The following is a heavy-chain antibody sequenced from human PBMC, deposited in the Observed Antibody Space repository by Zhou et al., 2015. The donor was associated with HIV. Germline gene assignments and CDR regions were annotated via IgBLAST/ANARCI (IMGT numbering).Heavy chain of an antibody. Sequence: QGQLAQSATEVKTPGASVKVSCKTSGYIFNDYFLHWVRQAPGQGLEWMGIINPSGGSTSYAQKFQGRVTMTRDTSTSTVYMELSSLRSEDTAVYYCARDRPRAGTDYYYGMDVWGQGTLVTVSS. V-gene: IGHV1-46*02. D-gene: IGHD6-13*01. J-gene: IGHJ6*02. CDR3: ARDRPRAGTDYYYGMDV. CDR1: GYIFNDYF. CDR2: INPSGGST.